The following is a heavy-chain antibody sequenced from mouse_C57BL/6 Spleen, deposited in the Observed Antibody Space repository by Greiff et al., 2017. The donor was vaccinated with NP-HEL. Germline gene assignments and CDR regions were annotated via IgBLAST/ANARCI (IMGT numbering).Heavy chain of an antibody. J-gene: IGHJ1*03. V-gene: IGHV1-22*01. D-gene: IGHD1-1*01. CDR1: GYTFTDYN. CDR3: ARWGYGSSGYFDV. Sequence: VQLKQSGPELVKPGASVKMSCKASGYTFTDYNMHWVKQSHGKSLEWIGYINPNNGGTSYNQKFKGKATLTVNKSSSTAYMELRSLTSEDSAVYYCARWGYGSSGYFDVWGTGTTVTVSS. CDR2: INPNNGGT.